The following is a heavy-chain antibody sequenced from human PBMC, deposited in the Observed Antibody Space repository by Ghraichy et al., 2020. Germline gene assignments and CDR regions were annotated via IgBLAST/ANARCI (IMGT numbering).Heavy chain of an antibody. V-gene: IGHV4-59*01. CDR2: VHGSGST. J-gene: IGHJ4*02. CDR3: ASGTGWLQTD. Sequence: SETLSLTCTVSGGSISNYYCNWFRQPPGKGLEWIGYVHGSGSTKYHPSLESRVTVSSDTAKNEFSLSLTSMTPADTAVYYCASGTGWLQTDWGQGTLVTVS. CDR1: GGSISNYY. D-gene: IGHD5-18*01.